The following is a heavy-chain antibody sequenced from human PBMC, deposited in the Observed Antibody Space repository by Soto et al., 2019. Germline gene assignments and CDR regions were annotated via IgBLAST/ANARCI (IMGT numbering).Heavy chain of an antibody. CDR2: MNPNSGHT. CDR1: GYTFTSHD. J-gene: IGHJ5*02. Sequence: QVQLVQSGAEVKKPGASVKVSCKASGYTFTSHDINWMRQTTGQGLEWMGWMNPNSGHTNYAQKFQGRVTMTRDTSISTAYMELTNLRSEDPAIYYCASDMSTPWGQGTLVTVSS. V-gene: IGHV1-8*01. CDR3: ASDMSTP. D-gene: IGHD3-16*01.